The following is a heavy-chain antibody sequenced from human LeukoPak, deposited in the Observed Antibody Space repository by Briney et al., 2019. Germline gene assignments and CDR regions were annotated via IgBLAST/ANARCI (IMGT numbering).Heavy chain of an antibody. D-gene: IGHD5-12*01. CDR2: VYYSGSA. CDR3: ARGGYSLYYFDY. CDR1: GGSISSYY. V-gene: IGHV4-59*01. J-gene: IGHJ4*02. Sequence: PSETLSLTCTVSGGSISSYYWSWIRQPPGKGLEWIGCVYYSGSANYNPSLKSRVTISLDTSKKQFSLKLSSVTAADTAVYYCARGGYSLYYFDYWGQGTLVTVSS.